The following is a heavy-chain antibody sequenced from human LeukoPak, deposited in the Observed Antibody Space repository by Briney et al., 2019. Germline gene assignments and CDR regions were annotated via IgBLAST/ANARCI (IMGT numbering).Heavy chain of an antibody. CDR3: ARAGPIAAAGTTFYYYYGMDV. D-gene: IGHD6-13*01. CDR1: GFTFSSYG. J-gene: IGHJ6*02. Sequence: PGRSLRLSCAASGFTFSSYGMHWVRQAPGKGLEWVAVISYDGSNKYYADSVKGRFTISRDNSKNTLYLQMNSLRAEDTAVYYCARAGPIAAAGTTFYYYYGMDVWGQGTTVTVSS. V-gene: IGHV3-30*03. CDR2: ISYDGSNK.